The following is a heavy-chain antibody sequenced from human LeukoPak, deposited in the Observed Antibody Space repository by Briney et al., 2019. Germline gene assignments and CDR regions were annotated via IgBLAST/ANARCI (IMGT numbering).Heavy chain of an antibody. CDR1: GFTFSSYG. J-gene: IGHJ6*03. CDR3: ARAFGIAARKVFDYYYYMDV. Sequence: GGSLRLSCAASGFTFSSYGMHWVRQAPGKGLEWVAVISYDGSNKYYADSVKGRFTISGDNSKNTLYLQMNSLRAEDTAVYYCARAFGIAARKVFDYYYYMDVWGKGTTVTVSS. CDR2: ISYDGSNK. D-gene: IGHD6-13*01. V-gene: IGHV3-30*19.